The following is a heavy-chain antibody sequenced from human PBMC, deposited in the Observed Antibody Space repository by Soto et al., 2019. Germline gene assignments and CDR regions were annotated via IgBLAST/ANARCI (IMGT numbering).Heavy chain of an antibody. CDR1: GFTFNIYG. V-gene: IGHV3-30*18. CDR2: ISYDGSNQ. Sequence: GWSLRLSCAVSGFTFNIYGMHWVRKAPDKGLEWVALISYDGSNQYYADSVKGRFTISRDNSKNTLFLQMNSLRADDTAVYYCAKDQASGQGSFDSWGQGTLVTVSS. CDR3: AKDQASGQGSFDS. J-gene: IGHJ4*02.